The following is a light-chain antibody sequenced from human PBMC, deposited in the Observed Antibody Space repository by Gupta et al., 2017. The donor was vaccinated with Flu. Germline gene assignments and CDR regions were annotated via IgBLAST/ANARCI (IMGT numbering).Light chain of an antibody. CDR1: IASKS. Sequence: IASKSVHWYQQKPGQAPVFVVYDASDRPSGLPERFSGSNTGNTVPLTISRVQHRDEADHYCQLWARGGGHRGLFGGGGKLTV. CDR3: QLWARGGGHRGL. V-gene: IGLV3-21*02. CDR2: DAS. J-gene: IGLJ3*02.